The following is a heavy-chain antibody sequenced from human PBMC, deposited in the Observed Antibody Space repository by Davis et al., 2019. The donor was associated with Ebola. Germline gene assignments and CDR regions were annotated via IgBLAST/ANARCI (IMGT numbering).Heavy chain of an antibody. CDR1: GFTFSSYS. V-gene: IGHV3-21*01. CDR3: ARNQGWLQLSTIYGSVGMDV. J-gene: IGHJ6*04. CDR2: ISSSSSYI. D-gene: IGHD5-24*01. Sequence: GESLKISCAASGFTFSSYSMNWVRQAPGKGLEWVSSISSSSSYIYYADSVKGRFTISRDNAKNSLYLQMNSLRAEDTGVYYCARNQGWLQLSTIYGSVGMDVWGKGTTVTVSS.